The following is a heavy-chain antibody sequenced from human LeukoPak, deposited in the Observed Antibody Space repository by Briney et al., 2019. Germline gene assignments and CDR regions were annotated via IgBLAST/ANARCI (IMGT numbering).Heavy chain of an antibody. J-gene: IGHJ6*03. D-gene: IGHD3-3*01. Sequence: GGSLRLSCAASGFTFSSYAMSWVRQAPGKGLEWVSAISGSGGSTYYADSVKGRFTISRDNSKNTLYPQMNSLRAEDTAVYYCAKDIFGVYYYYMDVWGKGTTVTVSS. CDR1: GFTFSSYA. V-gene: IGHV3-23*01. CDR2: ISGSGGST. CDR3: AKDIFGVYYYYMDV.